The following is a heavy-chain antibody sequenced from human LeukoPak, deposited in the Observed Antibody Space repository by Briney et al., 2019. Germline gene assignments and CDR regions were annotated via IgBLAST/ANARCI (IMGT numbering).Heavy chain of an antibody. V-gene: IGHV4-59*01. CDR1: GGSIRSYY. CDR2: IYYSGST. CDR3: ARAGYSYGYGYYYYGMDV. Sequence: SETLSLTCTVSGGSIRSYYWSWIRQPPGKGLEWIGYIYYSGSTNYNPSLKSRVTISVDTSKNQFSLKLSSVTAADTAVYYCARAGYSYGYGYYYYGMDVWGQGTTVTVSS. J-gene: IGHJ6*02. D-gene: IGHD5-18*01.